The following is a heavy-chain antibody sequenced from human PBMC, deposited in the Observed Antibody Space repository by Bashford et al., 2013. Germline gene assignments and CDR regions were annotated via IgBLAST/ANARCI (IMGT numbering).Heavy chain of an antibody. CDR1: GYTFTSYA. Sequence: ASVKVSCKASGYTFTSYAMHWVRQAPGQRLEWMGWINAGNDNTKYSQKFQGRVTITRDTSASTAYMELSSLRSEDTAVYYCAREDSLLRYFDWLYGMDVWGQGTTVTVSS. CDR3: AREDSLLRYFDWLYGMDV. CDR2: INAGNDNT. J-gene: IGHJ6*02. D-gene: IGHD3-9*01. V-gene: IGHV1-3*01.